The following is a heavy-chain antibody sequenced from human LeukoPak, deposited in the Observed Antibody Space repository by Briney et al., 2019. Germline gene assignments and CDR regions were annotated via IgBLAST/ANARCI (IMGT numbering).Heavy chain of an antibody. CDR1: GGTFISYA. V-gene: IGHV1-69*13. Sequence: SVKVSCKASGGTFISYAISWVRQAPGQGLEWMGGIIPIFGTANYAQKFQGRVTITADGSTSTAYVELSSLRSEDTAVYYCARDLLGGSGWSPFDYWGQGTLVTVSS. CDR3: ARDLLGGSGWSPFDY. CDR2: IIPIFGTA. D-gene: IGHD6-19*01. J-gene: IGHJ4*02.